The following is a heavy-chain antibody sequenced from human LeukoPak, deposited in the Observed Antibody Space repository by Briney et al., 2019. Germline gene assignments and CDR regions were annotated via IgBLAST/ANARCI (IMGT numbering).Heavy chain of an antibody. J-gene: IGHJ3*02. Sequence: PSETLSLTCAVYGGSFSGYYWSWIRQPPGKGLEWSGEINHSGSTNYNPSLKSRVTISVDTSKNQFSLKLSSVTAADTAVYYCASYSSGWYRDDAFDIWGQGTMVTVSS. CDR2: INHSGST. V-gene: IGHV4-34*01. CDR3: ASYSSGWYRDDAFDI. D-gene: IGHD6-19*01. CDR1: GGSFSGYY.